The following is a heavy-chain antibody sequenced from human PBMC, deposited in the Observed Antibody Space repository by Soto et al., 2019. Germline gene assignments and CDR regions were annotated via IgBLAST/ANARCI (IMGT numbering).Heavy chain of an antibody. CDR2: MNPNIGNT. D-gene: IGHD1-26*01. V-gene: IGHV1-8*01. CDR3: ARERSSGAFDI. J-gene: IGHJ3*02. Sequence: NWVRQATGQGLEWMGWMNPNIGNTAYAQKFQGRVTMTRNTSISTAYMELSSLRSEDTAVYYCARERSSGAFDIWGQGTMVTVSS.